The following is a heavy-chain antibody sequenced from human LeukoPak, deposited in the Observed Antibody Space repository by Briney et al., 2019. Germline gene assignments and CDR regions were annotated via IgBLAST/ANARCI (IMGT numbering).Heavy chain of an antibody. CDR1: GFTFSSCW. J-gene: IGHJ4*02. D-gene: IGHD2-2*01. CDR3: VRGCSSTSCYPFDC. Sequence: GGSLRLSCAASGFTFSSCWMHWVRQAPGKGLVWVSRINYDGSTNYADSVKGRFTISRDNARNTLYMQMNSLRAEDTAVYYCVRGCSSTSCYPFDCWGQGTLVTVSS. V-gene: IGHV3-74*01. CDR2: INYDGST.